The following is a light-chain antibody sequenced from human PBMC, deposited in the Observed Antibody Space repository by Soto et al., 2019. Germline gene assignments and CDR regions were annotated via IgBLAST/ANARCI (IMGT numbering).Light chain of an antibody. V-gene: IGKV3-20*01. CDR3: QQYGRSLYT. CDR1: QSLSSTY. Sequence: EIVLTQSPGTLSLSPGERATPSCRASQSLSSTYLAWYQQKPGQAPRLLIYGVSNRATGIPDRFSGSGSGTDFTLTISRLEPEDFAVYYCQQYGRSLYTFGQGTKLEIK. J-gene: IGKJ2*01. CDR2: GVS.